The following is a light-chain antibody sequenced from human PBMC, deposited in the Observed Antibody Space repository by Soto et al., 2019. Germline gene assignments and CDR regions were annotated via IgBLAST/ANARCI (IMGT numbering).Light chain of an antibody. J-gene: IGKJ2*01. CDR2: GAS. CDR1: QSVSSN. Sequence: EIVMTQSPATLSVSPGERATLSCRASQSVSSNLAWYQQKPGQAPRLLIYGASTRATGIPARFSGSGSGTDFTLTIGSLQSEDFAVYYCQQYNNWPRTFGQGTKLEIK. V-gene: IGKV3-15*01. CDR3: QQYNNWPRT.